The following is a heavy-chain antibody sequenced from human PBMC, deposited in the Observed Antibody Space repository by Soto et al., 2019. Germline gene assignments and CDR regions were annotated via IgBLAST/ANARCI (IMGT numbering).Heavy chain of an antibody. V-gene: IGHV3-30-3*01. CDR2: ISYDGSNK. CDR3: ARDHCSTTSCHRLYYYGMDV. D-gene: IGHD2-2*01. J-gene: IGHJ6*02. Sequence: PGGSLRLSCAASGFTFSSYAMHWVRQAPGKGLEWVAVISYDGSNKYSADSVKGRFTISRDNSKNTLYLQMNSLRPEDTAVYYCARDHCSTTSCHRLYYYGMDVWGQGTTVTVSS. CDR1: GFTFSSYA.